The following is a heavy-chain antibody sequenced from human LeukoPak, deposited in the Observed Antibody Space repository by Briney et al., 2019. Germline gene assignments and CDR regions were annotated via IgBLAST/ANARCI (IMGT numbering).Heavy chain of an antibody. CDR3: AKDLGYCSGGSCSLARYYGMDV. CDR1: GFTFDDYA. J-gene: IGHJ6*02. CDR2: IGGNRGSI. Sequence: PGRSLRLSCAASGFTFDDYAMHWVRQAPGKGLGGVSGIGGNRGSIGYADSVKGRFTISRDNAKNSLYLQMNSLRAEDTALYYCAKDLGYCSGGSCSLARYYGMDVWGQGTTVTVSS. D-gene: IGHD2-15*01. V-gene: IGHV3-9*01.